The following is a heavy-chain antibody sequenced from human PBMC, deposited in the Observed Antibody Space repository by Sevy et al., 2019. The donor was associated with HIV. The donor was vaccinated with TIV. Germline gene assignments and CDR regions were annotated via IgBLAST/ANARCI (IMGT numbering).Heavy chain of an antibody. Sequence: GGSLRLSCSASGFTFRSFSMHWVRQAPGKGLEWVAAIWYDSRTKQYADSVKGRFTISRDNSKSMLNLEMNSLRAEDTALYFCARDSARVIVPTAGFDSSGQGTVVTVSS. V-gene: IGHV3-33*01. CDR1: GFTFRSFS. J-gene: IGHJ5*01. CDR3: ARDSARVIVPTAGFDS. CDR2: IWYDSRTK. D-gene: IGHD1-1*01.